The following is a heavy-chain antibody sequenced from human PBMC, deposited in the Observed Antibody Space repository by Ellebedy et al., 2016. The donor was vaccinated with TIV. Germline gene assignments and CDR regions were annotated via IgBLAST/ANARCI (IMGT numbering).Heavy chain of an antibody. CDR1: GYTVTTYG. CDR2: IYVHNGNT. V-gene: IGHV1-18*01. Sequence: AASVKVSCKASGYTVTTYGISWVRQAPGQGLEWMGWIYVHNGNTNYAQKFQDRVTMTTDTSTNTAYLELRSLGSDDTAIYYCATEGAGRYYYYGMDVWGQGTTVTVS. D-gene: IGHD6-19*01. CDR3: ATEGAGRYYYYGMDV. J-gene: IGHJ6*01.